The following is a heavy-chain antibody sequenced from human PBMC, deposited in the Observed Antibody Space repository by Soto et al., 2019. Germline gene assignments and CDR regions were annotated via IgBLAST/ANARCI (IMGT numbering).Heavy chain of an antibody. J-gene: IGHJ3*01. CDR1: GYIFNKYG. CDR3: ARGRAVVAPAGTPDAFDV. CDR2: ISAFNGYT. V-gene: IGHV1-18*01. Sequence: ASVKVSCKASGYIFNKYGFNWVRQAPGQGLEWMGRISAFNGYTNLAQKFQGRLTLTTDASTNTAYMELSSLRSGDTATYFCARGRAVVAPAGTPDAFDVWGQGTMVTVSS. D-gene: IGHD6-13*01.